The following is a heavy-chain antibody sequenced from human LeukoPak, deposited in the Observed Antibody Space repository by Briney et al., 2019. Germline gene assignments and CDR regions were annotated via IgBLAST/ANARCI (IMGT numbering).Heavy chain of an antibody. CDR2: MYYSGST. CDR3: ARPYYYDSRIDP. CDR1: GGSISSGDYY. V-gene: IGHV4-30-4*01. Sequence: PSQTLSLTCTVSGGSISSGDYYWSWIRQPPGKGLEWIAYMYYSGSTYYNPSLKSRVTMSADTSKNQLSLKLSSVTAADMAVYYCARPYYYDSRIDPWGQGILVTVSS. D-gene: IGHD3-22*01. J-gene: IGHJ5*02.